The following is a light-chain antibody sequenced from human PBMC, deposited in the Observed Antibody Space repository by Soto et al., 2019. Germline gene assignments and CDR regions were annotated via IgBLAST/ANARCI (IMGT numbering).Light chain of an antibody. CDR1: QGISNY. J-gene: IGKJ4*01. CDR2: TAS. Sequence: DIQMTQSPSSLSASVGDRVTITCRASQGISNYLAWNQQKPGEVPKLLIYTASNLQSGVPSRFSGSGFGTDFTLTISSLQPEDVATYYCQKYNSAPLTFGGGTKVEIK. CDR3: QKYNSAPLT. V-gene: IGKV1-27*01.